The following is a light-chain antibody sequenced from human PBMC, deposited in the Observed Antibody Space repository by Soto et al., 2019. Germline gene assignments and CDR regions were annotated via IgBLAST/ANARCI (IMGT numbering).Light chain of an antibody. V-gene: IGKV1-27*01. CDR1: QGVSNY. CDR3: QNYNSAPYT. Sequence: DIQMTQSPSSLSASVGDRVTITCRASQGVSNYLAWNQQKPGKIPNLLIYAASTLQSGVASRFSGGGSGTDFTLTISSLQPEDVATYYCQNYNSAPYTFGQGTKLEIK. CDR2: AAS. J-gene: IGKJ2*01.